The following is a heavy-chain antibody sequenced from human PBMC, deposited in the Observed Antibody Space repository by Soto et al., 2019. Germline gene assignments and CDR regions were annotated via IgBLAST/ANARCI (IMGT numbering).Heavy chain of an antibody. D-gene: IGHD3-10*01. CDR3: ARLTMVRGVIIGFDP. Sequence: QLQLQESGPGLVKPSETLSLTCTVSGGSISSSSYYWGWIRQPPGKGLEWIGSIYYSGSTYYNPSLKSRVTISVDTSKNQFSLKLSSVTAADTAVYYWARLTMVRGVIIGFDPWGQGTLVTVSS. V-gene: IGHV4-39*01. CDR1: GGSISSSSYY. CDR2: IYYSGST. J-gene: IGHJ5*02.